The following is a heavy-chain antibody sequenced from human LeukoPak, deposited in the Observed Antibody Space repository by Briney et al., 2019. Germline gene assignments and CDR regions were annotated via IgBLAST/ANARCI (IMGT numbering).Heavy chain of an antibody. D-gene: IGHD2-2*02. CDR2: IRADYSST. Sequence: GGSLRLSCAASGFTFRDYSMTWIRQAPGKGLEWVSTIRADYSSTYYADSVKGRFTISRDNSRTTLYLQMNSLRAEDTALYYCAKGGYTTPFDYWGRGTLVTVSS. CDR1: GFTFRDYS. V-gene: IGHV3-23*01. CDR3: AKGGYTTPFDY. J-gene: IGHJ4*02.